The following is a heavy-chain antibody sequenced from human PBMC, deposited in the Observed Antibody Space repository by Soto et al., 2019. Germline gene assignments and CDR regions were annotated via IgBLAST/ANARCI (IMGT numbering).Heavy chain of an antibody. CDR3: ARESIPYTSGWYIDY. Sequence: GGSLRLSCAAAGFTFNSYSMNWVRQAPGKGLEWVSSINSGSSHIYYADSVKGRFTVSRDNSKNSLFLQMNSLRPEDTAVYYCARESIPYTSGWYIDYWGQGTLVTVSS. J-gene: IGHJ4*02. D-gene: IGHD6-19*01. V-gene: IGHV3-21*01. CDR2: INSGSSHI. CDR1: GFTFNSYS.